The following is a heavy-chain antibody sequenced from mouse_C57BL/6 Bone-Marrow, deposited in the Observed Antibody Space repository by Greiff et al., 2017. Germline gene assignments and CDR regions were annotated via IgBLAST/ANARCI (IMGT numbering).Heavy chain of an antibody. J-gene: IGHJ4*01. V-gene: IGHV8-12*01. CDR1: GFSLSTSGMG. D-gene: IGHD1-1*01. CDR2: LYWDDDK. Sequence: QVTLKVSGPGILQSSQTLSLTCSFSGFSLSTSGMGVSWLRQPSGKGLEWLAHLYWDDDKRYNQYLKSRLTNFKDTSSNPVFLQITSVDTADTATYYCARRAITSVVATDYDAMDYWGQGTSVTVSS. CDR3: ARRAITSVVATDYDAMDY.